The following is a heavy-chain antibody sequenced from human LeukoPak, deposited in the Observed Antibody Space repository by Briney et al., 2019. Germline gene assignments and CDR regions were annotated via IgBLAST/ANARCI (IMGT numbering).Heavy chain of an antibody. V-gene: IGHV4-34*01. Sequence: SETLSLTCAVYGGSFSGYYWSWIRQPPGKGLEWIGEINHSGSTNYNPSLKSRVTISVDTSKNQFSLKLSSVTAADTAVYYCARGKVVVCVLRYFDWSTDAFDIWGQGTMVTVSS. CDR1: GGSFSGYY. J-gene: IGHJ3*02. CDR2: INHSGST. CDR3: ARGKVVVCVLRYFDWSTDAFDI. D-gene: IGHD3-9*01.